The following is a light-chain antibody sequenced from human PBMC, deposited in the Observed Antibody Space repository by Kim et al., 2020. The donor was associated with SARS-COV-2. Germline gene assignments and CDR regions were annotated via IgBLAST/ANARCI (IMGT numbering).Light chain of an antibody. CDR3: QVWDSSTWV. V-gene: IGLV3-9*01. J-gene: IGLJ3*02. CDR2: RDS. Sequence: SYELTQPLSVSVALGQTARITCGGNNIGSKNVHWYQQKPGQAPVLVIYRDSNRPSGIPERFFGSNSGNTATLTISRAQAGDEADYYCQVWDSSTWVFGGG. CDR1: NIGSKN.